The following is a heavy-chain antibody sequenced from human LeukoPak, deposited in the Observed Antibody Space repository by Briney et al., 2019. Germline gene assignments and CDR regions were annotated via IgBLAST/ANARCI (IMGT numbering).Heavy chain of an antibody. CDR3: ARHYGSGTYYYYFDY. Sequence: PGGSLRLSCAASGFTFSSYSMSWVRQAPGKWLQWVSYISSNIITTYYADSVRGPFIVSRDNAKNSLYLQMNSLRAEDTAVYYCARHYGSGTYYYYFDYWGQGTLVTVSS. J-gene: IGHJ4*02. CDR2: ISSNIITT. D-gene: IGHD3-10*01. CDR1: GFTFSSYS. V-gene: IGHV3-48*01.